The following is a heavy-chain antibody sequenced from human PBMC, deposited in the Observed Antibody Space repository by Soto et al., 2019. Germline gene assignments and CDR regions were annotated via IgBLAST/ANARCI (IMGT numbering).Heavy chain of an antibody. CDR1: GITFTNYW. Sequence: EVQLEESGGGLVQPGGSLRLSCAVSGITFTNYWMSWFRQAPGKGLEWVANINGDGTEQYYVDSVKGRFTISRDNAKNSVFLQMNSLRDEDTAVYYCVGGWGWNFDLWGRGTLVTVSS. J-gene: IGHJ2*01. CDR3: VGGWGWNFDL. D-gene: IGHD3-16*01. CDR2: INGDGTEQ. V-gene: IGHV3-7*01.